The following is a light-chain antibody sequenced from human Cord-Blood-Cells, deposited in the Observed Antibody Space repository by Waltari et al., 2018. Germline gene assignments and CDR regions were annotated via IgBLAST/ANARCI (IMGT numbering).Light chain of an antibody. CDR1: QSVSSY. CDR3: QQRSNWGLT. CDR2: DAS. J-gene: IGKJ4*01. Sequence: EIVFTQSPATLSLSPGERATLSCRASQSVSSYLAWYQQKPGQAPRLLIYDASNRATGLPARFSGRGYGTDFTLTISSLEPEDFAVYYCQQRSNWGLTFGGGTKVEIK. V-gene: IGKV3-11*01.